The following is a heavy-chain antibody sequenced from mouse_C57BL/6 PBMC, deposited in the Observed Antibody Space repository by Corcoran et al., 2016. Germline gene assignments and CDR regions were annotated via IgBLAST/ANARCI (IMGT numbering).Heavy chain of an antibody. CDR1: GYAFSSYW. V-gene: IGHV1-80*01. Sequence: QVQLQQSGAELVKPGASVKISCNASGYAFSSYWMNWVKQRPGKGLEWIGQIYPGDGDTNYNGKFKGKATLTADKSSSTAYMQLSSLTSEDSAVYFCARIYDGYYVELLFDYWGQGTTLTVSS. D-gene: IGHD2-3*01. CDR3: ARIYDGYYVELLFDY. CDR2: IYPGDGDT. J-gene: IGHJ2*01.